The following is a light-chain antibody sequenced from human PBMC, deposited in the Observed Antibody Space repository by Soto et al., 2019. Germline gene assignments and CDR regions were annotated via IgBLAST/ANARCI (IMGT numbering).Light chain of an antibody. CDR3: MPSTRWPRS. CDR1: QSLEQSDGNTY. Sequence: DVVVTQSPLSLPVTLGQPASISCRSSQSLEQSDGNTYLNWFQQRPGQSPRRLIYKVSERDSGVHDRFSGRGSGSDVAVKISRVEAEEVGVYYCMPSTRWPRSCGGGTVVETK. V-gene: IGKV2-30*02. J-gene: IGKJ4*01. CDR2: KVS.